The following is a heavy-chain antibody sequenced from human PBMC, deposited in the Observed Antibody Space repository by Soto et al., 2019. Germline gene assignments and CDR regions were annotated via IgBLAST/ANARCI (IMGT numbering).Heavy chain of an antibody. CDR2: ISGSGGST. CDR3: AKVHGSGNYHNFPDY. CDR1: GFTFITYA. J-gene: IGHJ4*02. V-gene: IGHV3-23*01. D-gene: IGHD3-10*01. Sequence: GWSLRLACASSGFTFITYAISWVRQAPGKGLEWVSLISGSGGSTYYADSVKGRFTISRDNSKNTLYLQMNSLRAEDTAVYYCAKVHGSGNYHNFPDYWGQGTLVTVSS.